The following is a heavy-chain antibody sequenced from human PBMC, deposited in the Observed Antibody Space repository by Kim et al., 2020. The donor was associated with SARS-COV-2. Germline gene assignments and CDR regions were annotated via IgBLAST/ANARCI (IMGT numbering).Heavy chain of an antibody. CDR1: GGSFSGYY. CDR2: INHSGST. V-gene: IGHV4-34*01. Sequence: SETLSLTCAVYGGSFSGYYWSWIRQPPGKGLEWIGEINHSGSTNYNPSLKSRVTISVDTSKNQFSLKLSSVTAADTAVYYCARSSWYGYYYYGMDVWGQGTTGTVSS. D-gene: IGHD6-13*01. J-gene: IGHJ6*02. CDR3: ARSSWYGYYYYGMDV.